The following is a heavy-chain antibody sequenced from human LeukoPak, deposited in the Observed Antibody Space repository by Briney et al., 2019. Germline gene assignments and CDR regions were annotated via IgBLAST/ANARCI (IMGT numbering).Heavy chain of an antibody. D-gene: IGHD5-18*01. V-gene: IGHV4-59*08. CDR2: IYYSGST. CDR1: GGSISSYY. J-gene: IGHJ4*02. Sequence: SETLSLTCTVSGGSISSYYWSWIRQPPGKGLEWIGYIYYSGSTNYNPSLKSRVTISVLTSKNQFSLKLSSVTAADTAVYYCATLGQARGYSYGPVDYWGQGSLVNVFS. CDR3: ATLGQARGYSYGPVDY.